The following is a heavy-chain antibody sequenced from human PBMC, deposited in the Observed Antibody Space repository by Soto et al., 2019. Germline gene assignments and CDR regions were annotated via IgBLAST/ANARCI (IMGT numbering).Heavy chain of an antibody. Sequence: GESLRISCKGSGYSFTTYWIAWVRQMPGKGVEWRGGIYPGDSDTRYSPSFQGQVTISADKSINTAYLQWSSLNASDTAMYYRARRPDAFDIWGQGTMVTVSS. CDR2: IYPGDSDT. V-gene: IGHV5-51*01. CDR3: ARRPDAFDI. CDR1: GYSFTTYW. J-gene: IGHJ3*02.